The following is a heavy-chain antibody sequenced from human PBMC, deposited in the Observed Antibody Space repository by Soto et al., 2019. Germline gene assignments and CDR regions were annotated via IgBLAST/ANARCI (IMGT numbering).Heavy chain of an antibody. J-gene: IGHJ3*02. CDR3: ARLLGATTDDAFDI. CDR1: GGSISSSSYY. D-gene: IGHD1-26*01. V-gene: IGHV4-39*01. Sequence: PSETLSLTCTVSGGSISSSSYYWGWIRQPPGKGLEWIGSIYYSGSTYYNPSLKSRVTISVDTSKNQFSLKLSSVTAADTAVYYCARLLGATTDDAFDIWGQGTMVTVSS. CDR2: IYYSGST.